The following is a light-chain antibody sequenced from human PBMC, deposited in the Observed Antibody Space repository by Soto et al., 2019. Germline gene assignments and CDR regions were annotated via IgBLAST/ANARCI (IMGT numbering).Light chain of an antibody. CDR1: QDINNN. CDR2: GAY. J-gene: IGKJ4*01. V-gene: IGKV1-33*01. Sequence: DIQMTQSPSSLSASVGDRVTITCQASQDINNNLNWYQQTSGKAPKLLIYGAYNLETGVPSRFTGSKSGTLFTFTITSLQPEDVATYFCQQCDNLPPTFGGGTKVEI. CDR3: QQCDNLPPT.